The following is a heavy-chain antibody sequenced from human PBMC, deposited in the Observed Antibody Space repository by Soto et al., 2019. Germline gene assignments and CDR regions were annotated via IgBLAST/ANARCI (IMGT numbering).Heavy chain of an antibody. CDR2: IWYDGSNK. D-gene: IGHD2-2*01. CDR1: GFTFSSYG. J-gene: IGHJ6*03. V-gene: IGHV3-33*01. CDR3: ARDPDSTRGYYYYYMDV. Sequence: GGSLRLSCAASGFTFSSYGMHWVRQAPGKGLEWVAVIWYDGSNKYYADSVKGRFTISRDNSKKTLYLQMNSLRAEDTAVYYCARDPDSTRGYYYYYMDVWGKGTTVTVSS.